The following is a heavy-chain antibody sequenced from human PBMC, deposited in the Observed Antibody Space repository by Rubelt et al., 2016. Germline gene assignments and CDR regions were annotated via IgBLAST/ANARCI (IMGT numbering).Heavy chain of an antibody. CDR1: GFSFSTVGAG. J-gene: IGHJ4*02. D-gene: IGHD5-18*01. V-gene: IGHV2-5*02. CDR3: VHLGGYPYGLYFDY. CDR2: IYWDAAT. Sequence: QITLKESGPTLVKPTQTLTVTCTFSGFSFSTVGAGVGWIRQPPGKALEWLALIYWDAATRYSPSLKSRLTITKDTSKNQVVLTMTNMDPVDTARYYCVHLGGYPYGLYFDYWGQGTLVTVSS.